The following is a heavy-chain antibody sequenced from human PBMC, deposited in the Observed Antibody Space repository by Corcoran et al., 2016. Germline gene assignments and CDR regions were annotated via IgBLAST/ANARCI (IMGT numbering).Heavy chain of an antibody. Sequence: SRFTFSNALMSLVRPAPGKGLEWVGRIKSKTDCGTTDYAAPVKGRFTISRDDSKKTLYLQMTSLKTDETAVYYCTTVQCSGGSCDSFYYW. CDR3: TTVQCSGGSCDSFYY. D-gene: IGHD2-15*01. CDR2: IKSKTDCGTT. V-gene: IGHV3-15*01. CDR1: RFTFSNAL. J-gene: IGHJ4*01.